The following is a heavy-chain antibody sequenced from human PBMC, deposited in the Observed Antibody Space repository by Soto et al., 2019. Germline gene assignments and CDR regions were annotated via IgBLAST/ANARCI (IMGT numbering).Heavy chain of an antibody. CDR1: GGSVSSGDYY. Sequence: TVSGGSVSSGDYYWSWIRQPPGKGLEWIGYISDSGNTYYNPSLKSRVTISVDTSKNQFSLKLSSVTAADTAVYYCARDNTVTRRYYYYGMDVWGQGTTVTVSS. J-gene: IGHJ6*02. CDR2: ISDSGNT. V-gene: IGHV4-30-4*01. CDR3: ARDNTVTRRYYYYGMDV. D-gene: IGHD4-17*01.